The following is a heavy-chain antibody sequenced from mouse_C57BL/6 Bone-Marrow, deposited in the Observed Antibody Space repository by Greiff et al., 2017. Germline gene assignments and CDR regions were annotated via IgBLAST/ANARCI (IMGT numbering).Heavy chain of an antibody. V-gene: IGHV1-50*01. CDR1: GYTFTSYW. J-gene: IGHJ2*01. CDR2: IDPSDSYT. D-gene: IGHD2-5*01. Sequence: QVQLQQPGAELVKPGASVKLSCKASGYTFTSYWMQWVKQRPGQGLEWIGEIDPSDSYTNYNQKFKGKATLTVDTSSSTAYMPLSSLTSEDSAVYYCGRYSNGDYFDYWGQGTTLTVSS. CDR3: GRYSNGDYFDY.